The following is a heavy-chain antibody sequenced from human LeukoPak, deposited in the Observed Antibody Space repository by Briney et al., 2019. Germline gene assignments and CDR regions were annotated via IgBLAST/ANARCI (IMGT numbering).Heavy chain of an antibody. J-gene: IGHJ6*03. V-gene: IGHV3-7*01. CDR3: ARDFYYYIDV. Sequence: GGSLRLSCAASGFTFSRYGMHWVRQAPGKGLEWVANIKQDGSEKHYVDSVRGRFTISRENAKNSLYLQMNSLRAEDTAVYYCARDFYYYIDVWGKGTTVTVSS. CDR2: IKQDGSEK. CDR1: GFTFSRYG.